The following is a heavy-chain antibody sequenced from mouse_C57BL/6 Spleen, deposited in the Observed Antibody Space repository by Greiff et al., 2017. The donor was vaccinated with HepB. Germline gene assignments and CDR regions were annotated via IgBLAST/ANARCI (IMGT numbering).Heavy chain of an antibody. CDR2: ISSGSSTI. CDR1: GFTFSDYG. Sequence: EVKLVESGGGLVKPGGSLKLSCAASGFTFSDYGMHWVRQAPEKGLEWVAYISSGSSTIYYADTVKGRFTISRDNAKNTLFLQMTSLRSEDTAMYYCGRRVYYDYGVFDYWGQGTTLTVSS. CDR3: GRRVYYDYGVFDY. J-gene: IGHJ2*01. V-gene: IGHV5-17*01. D-gene: IGHD2-4*01.